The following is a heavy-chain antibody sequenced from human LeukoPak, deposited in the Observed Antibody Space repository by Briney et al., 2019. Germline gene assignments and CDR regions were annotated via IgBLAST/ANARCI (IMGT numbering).Heavy chain of an antibody. D-gene: IGHD3-22*01. CDR2: IYHSGST. V-gene: IGHV4-30-4*01. CDR1: GGSISSGDYY. CDR3: ARGVSSGYYVPYFDY. Sequence: SQTLSLTCTVSGGSISSGDYYWTWIRQPPGKGLEWIGYIYHSGSTHYNSSLKSRLTISVDTSKNQFSLKLSSVTAADTAVYYCARGVSSGYYVPYFDYWGQGTLVTVSS. J-gene: IGHJ4*02.